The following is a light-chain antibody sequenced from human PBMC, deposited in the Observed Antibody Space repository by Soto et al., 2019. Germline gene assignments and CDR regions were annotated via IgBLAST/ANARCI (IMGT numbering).Light chain of an antibody. CDR1: QSVSSN. V-gene: IGKV3-15*01. J-gene: IGKJ1*01. CDR2: GAS. Sequence: EIVMTQSPATLSVSPGERATLSCRASQSVSSNLAWHQQKPGQAPRLLIYGASTRATGIPARFSGSGSGTEFTHTISSLQSEDFAVYYCQQYKNWPRTFGQGTKVEI. CDR3: QQYKNWPRT.